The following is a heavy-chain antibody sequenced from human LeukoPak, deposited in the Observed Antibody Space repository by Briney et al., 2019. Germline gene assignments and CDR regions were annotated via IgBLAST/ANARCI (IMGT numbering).Heavy chain of an antibody. CDR3: VRGGGAFDI. J-gene: IGHJ3*02. Sequence: GGTLRLSCAASAFTFNNYWMSWVRQAPGKGLEWVANIKPDGSEKYYVDSVKGRFASSRDNAKNSLYVQMNSLRAEDTAVYYCVRGGGAFDIWGQGTMVTVSS. CDR1: AFTFNNYW. CDR2: IKPDGSEK. V-gene: IGHV3-7*04. D-gene: IGHD3-16*01.